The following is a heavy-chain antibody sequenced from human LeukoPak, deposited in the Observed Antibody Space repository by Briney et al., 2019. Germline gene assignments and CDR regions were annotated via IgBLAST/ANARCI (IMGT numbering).Heavy chain of an antibody. D-gene: IGHD3-22*01. J-gene: IGHJ6*03. CDR3: AGLARITMIVVVITTPPGEDYMDV. CDR2: IYYSGST. CDR1: GGSISSSSYY. V-gene: IGHV4-39*01. Sequence: SETLSLTCTVSGGSISSSSYYWGWIRQPPGKGLEWIGSIYYSGSTYYNPSLKSRVTISVDTSKNQFSLKLSSVTAADTAVYYCAGLARITMIVVVITTPPGEDYMDVWGKGTTVTVSS.